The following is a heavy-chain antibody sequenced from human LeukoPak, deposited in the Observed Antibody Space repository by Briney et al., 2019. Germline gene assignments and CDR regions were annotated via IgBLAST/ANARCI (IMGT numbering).Heavy chain of an antibody. V-gene: IGHV3-64*01. Sequence: GGSLRLSCAASGFTFSSYAMHWVRQAPGKGLEYVSAISSNGGSTYYANSVKGRFTISRDNSKNMLYLQMGSLRAEDMAVYYCARGQSRWELLNPPDYWGQGTLVTVSS. CDR1: GFTFSSYA. D-gene: IGHD1-26*01. CDR2: ISSNGGST. CDR3: ARGQSRWELLNPPDY. J-gene: IGHJ4*02.